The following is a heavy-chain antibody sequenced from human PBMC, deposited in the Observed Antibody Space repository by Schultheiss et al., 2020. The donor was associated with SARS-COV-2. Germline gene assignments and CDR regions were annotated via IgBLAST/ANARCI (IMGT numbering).Heavy chain of an antibody. V-gene: IGHV3-21*01. CDR1: GSTFSSLG. Sequence: WGSLRLSCAAFGSTFSSLGLSWVRQAPGKGLEWVSSISKDSRYIYYADSLKGRFTISRDDARNSVYLQMNGLRVEDTAIYYCARGRFFEWLSIDSWGQGTLVTVSS. CDR2: ISKDSRYI. CDR3: ARGRFFEWLSIDS. D-gene: IGHD3-3*01. J-gene: IGHJ4*02.